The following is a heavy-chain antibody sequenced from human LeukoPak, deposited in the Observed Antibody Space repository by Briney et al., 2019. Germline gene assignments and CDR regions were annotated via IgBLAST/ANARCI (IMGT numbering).Heavy chain of an antibody. J-gene: IGHJ6*03. CDR2: VIPIFGTA. CDR1: GYTFTSYY. Sequence: GASVKVSCKASGYTFTSYYMHWVRQAPGQGLEWMGGVIPIFGTANYAQKLQGRVTITTDESTSTAYMELSSLRSEDTAVYYCASPNPKSSSGWYLGSYYYYMDVWGKGTTVTVSS. D-gene: IGHD6-19*01. V-gene: IGHV1-69*05. CDR3: ASPNPKSSSGWYLGSYYYYMDV.